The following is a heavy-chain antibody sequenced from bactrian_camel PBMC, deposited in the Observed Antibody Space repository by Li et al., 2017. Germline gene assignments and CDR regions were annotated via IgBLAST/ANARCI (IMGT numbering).Heavy chain of an antibody. V-gene: IGHV3S7*01. J-gene: IGHJ6*01. CDR2: IYRDGSYT. CDR3: AATGDSWGGDFGH. CDR1: GFTLSSYG. D-gene: IGHD5*01. Sequence: HVQLVESGGGLVQPGGSLRLSCAASGFTLSSYGMSWVRQAPGKGLEWVSAIYRDGSYTSYADSVKGRFTISRDNAKNTVALQMNSLKSEDTALYYCAATGDSWGGDFGHWGQGTQV.